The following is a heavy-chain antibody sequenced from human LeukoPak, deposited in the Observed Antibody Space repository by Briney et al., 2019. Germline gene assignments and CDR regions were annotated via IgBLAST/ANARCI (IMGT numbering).Heavy chain of an antibody. D-gene: IGHD1-26*01. CDR3: ARDYSGSYYADAFDI. V-gene: IGHV3-7*01. J-gene: IGHJ3*02. CDR1: GFTFNNYW. CDR2: IKQDGSEK. Sequence: GGSLRLSCAASGFTFNNYWMSWVRQALGKGLEWVANIKQDGSEKYYVDSVKGRFTISRDNAKNSLYLQMNSLRAEDTAVYYCARDYSGSYYADAFDIWGQGTMVTVSS.